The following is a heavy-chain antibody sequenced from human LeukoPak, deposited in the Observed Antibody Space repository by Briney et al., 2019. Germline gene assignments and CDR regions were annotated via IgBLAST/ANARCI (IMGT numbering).Heavy chain of an antibody. D-gene: IGHD3-22*01. V-gene: IGHV4-30-4*01. CDR1: GGSISSGDYY. CDR2: IYYSGST. Sequence: KPSETLSLTCTVSGGSISSGDYYWSWIRQPPGKGLEWIGYIYYSGSTYYNPSPKSRVTISVDTCKNQFSLKLSSVTAADTAVYYCARGQTYYYDSSGYYYGPALDYWGQGTLVTVSS. J-gene: IGHJ4*02. CDR3: ARGQTYYYDSSGYYYGPALDY.